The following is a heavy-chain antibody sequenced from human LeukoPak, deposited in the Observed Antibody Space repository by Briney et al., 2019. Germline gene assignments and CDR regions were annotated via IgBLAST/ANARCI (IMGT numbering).Heavy chain of an antibody. Sequence: ASVKVSCKASGYTFTSYGISCVRQTPGQGLEWMGWISAYNGNTNYAQKLQGRVTMTTDTSTSTAYMELGSLRSDDTAVYYCARDRDYSRWYFDLWGRGTLVTVSS. CDR1: GYTFTSYG. D-gene: IGHD2-15*01. V-gene: IGHV1-18*01. J-gene: IGHJ2*01. CDR2: ISAYNGNT. CDR3: ARDRDYSRWYFDL.